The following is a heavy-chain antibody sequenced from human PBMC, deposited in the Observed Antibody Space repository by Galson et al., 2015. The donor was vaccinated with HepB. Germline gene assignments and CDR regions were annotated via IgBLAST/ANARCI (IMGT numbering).Heavy chain of an antibody. CDR2: TYYRSKWYN. Sequence: CAISGDSVSSHSTAWNWIRQSPSRGLEWLGRTYYRSKWYNDYAVSVESRITINPDTSKNQFSLQLNSVTPEDTAVYYCARAPGIAAAGIIVAFDIWGQGTMVTVSS. D-gene: IGHD6-13*01. CDR3: ARAPGIAAAGIIVAFDI. J-gene: IGHJ3*02. CDR1: GDSVSSHSTA. V-gene: IGHV6-1*01.